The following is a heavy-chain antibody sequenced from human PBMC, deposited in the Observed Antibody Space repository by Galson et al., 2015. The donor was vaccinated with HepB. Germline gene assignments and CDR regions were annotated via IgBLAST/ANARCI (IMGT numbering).Heavy chain of an antibody. V-gene: IGHV6-1*01. CDR2: TYYRSKWYN. D-gene: IGHD6-6*01. Sequence: CAISGDSVSSNSAAWNWIRQSPSRGLEWLGRTYYRSKWYNDYAVSVKSRITINPDTSKNQFSLQLNSVTPEDTAVYYCARVLYSSSALYYYYGMDVWGQGTTVTVSS. CDR3: ARVLYSSSALYYYYGMDV. CDR1: GDSVSSNSAA. J-gene: IGHJ6*02.